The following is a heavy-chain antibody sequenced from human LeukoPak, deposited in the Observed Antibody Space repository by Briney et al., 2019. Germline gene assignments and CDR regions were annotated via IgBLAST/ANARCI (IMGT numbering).Heavy chain of an antibody. V-gene: IGHV4-39*01. J-gene: IGHJ5*02. Sequence: PSETLSLTCTVSGGSTSSSPYYWGWIRQPPGKGLEWIGTICYRGSTYSNPSLNSRVTISLDTSKNQFSLRLRSVTAADTALYYCARHYLSDGILSTFDPWGQGTLVTVSS. CDR1: GGSTSSSPYY. CDR3: ARHYLSDGILSTFDP. CDR2: ICYRGST. D-gene: IGHD2-2*01.